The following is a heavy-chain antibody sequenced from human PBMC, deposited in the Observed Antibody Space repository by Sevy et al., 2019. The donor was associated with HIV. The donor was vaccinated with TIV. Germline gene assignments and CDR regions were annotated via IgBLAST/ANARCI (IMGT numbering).Heavy chain of an antibody. CDR1: GFSFDTYS. CDR3: VKERVGYISSWYYFDY. V-gene: IGHV3-23*01. D-gene: IGHD6-13*01. J-gene: IGHJ4*02. Sequence: GGSLRLSCGASGFSFDTYSMNWVRQAPGKGLEWVALINNSGGSTDYADSVRGRFSISRDNPNVYLEMNSLRVEDTAVYYCVKERVGYISSWYYFDYWGQGTLVTVSS. CDR2: INNSGGST.